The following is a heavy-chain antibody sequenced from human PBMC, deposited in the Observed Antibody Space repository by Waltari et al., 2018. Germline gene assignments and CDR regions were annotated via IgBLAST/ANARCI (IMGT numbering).Heavy chain of an antibody. CDR1: GFTFSSPA. V-gene: IGHV3-30-3*01. J-gene: IGHJ4*02. CDR3: ARDHYDSRGYLFDS. CDR2: VSQDGGSK. Sequence: QVQLVESGGGVVQPGRSLRLSCEASGFTFSSPAMHWVRQAPGKGLEWVAVVSQDGGSKYYADSVKGRFTISRDNSKNTVYLQMNSLRNEDTAVYYCARDHYDSRGYLFDSWGQGTLVTVSS. D-gene: IGHD3-22*01.